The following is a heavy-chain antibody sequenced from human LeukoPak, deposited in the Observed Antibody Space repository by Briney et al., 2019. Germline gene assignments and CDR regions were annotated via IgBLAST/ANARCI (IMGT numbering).Heavy chain of an antibody. CDR2: IKQDGSEK. CDR1: GFTFSTYW. CDR3: TREAAAGIDH. Sequence: GGSLRLSCAASGFTFSTYWMSWVRQAPGKGLEWVANIKQDGSEKYYLDSVKGRFTISRDNAKNSLYLQMNSLRAEDTAVYFCTREAAAGIDHWGQGTLVTASS. D-gene: IGHD6-13*01. V-gene: IGHV3-7*01. J-gene: IGHJ4*02.